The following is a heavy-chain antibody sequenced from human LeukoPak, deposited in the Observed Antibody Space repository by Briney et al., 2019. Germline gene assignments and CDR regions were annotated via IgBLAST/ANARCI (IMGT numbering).Heavy chain of an antibody. CDR2: FSGSNDNT. CDR1: EFTFSSYA. CDR3: AKGQRWELPLDY. D-gene: IGHD2-15*01. Sequence: PGGSLRLSCAASEFTFSSYAMSWVRQAPGKGLEWVSAFSGSNDNTYYADSVKGRFTISRDNSKNTLYLQMNNLRAEDTALYYCAKGQRWELPLDYWGQGTLVTVSS. J-gene: IGHJ4*02. V-gene: IGHV3-23*01.